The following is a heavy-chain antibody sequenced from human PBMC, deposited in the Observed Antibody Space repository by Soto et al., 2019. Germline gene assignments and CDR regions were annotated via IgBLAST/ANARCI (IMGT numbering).Heavy chain of an antibody. CDR3: ARLAMANPHDY. D-gene: IGHD5-18*01. V-gene: IGHV4-34*01. CDR1: GGSFSGYY. J-gene: IGHJ4*02. Sequence: LSRTGAVYGGSFSGYYCCWIRQPPGKGLEWIGEINHSGSTNYNPSLKSRVTISVDTSKNQFSLKLSSVTAADTAVYYCARLAMANPHDYWGQGTLVTVSS. CDR2: INHSGST.